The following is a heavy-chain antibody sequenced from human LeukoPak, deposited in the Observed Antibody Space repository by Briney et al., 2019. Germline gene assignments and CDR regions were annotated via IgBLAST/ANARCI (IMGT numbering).Heavy chain of an antibody. CDR3: REGQYYYYGNASLESAFDI. V-gene: IGHV3-9*01. Sequence: GGSLRLSCAGSGFKFDYYPMQWVRLAPGKGLEWVSGISWNSNIIDYADSVKGRFTISRDNAKNSLYLQMHSLRAEDTALYYCREGQYYYYGNASLESAFDIWGQGTMVTVSS. CDR1: GFKFDYYP. CDR2: ISWNSNII. D-gene: IGHD3-10*01. J-gene: IGHJ3*02.